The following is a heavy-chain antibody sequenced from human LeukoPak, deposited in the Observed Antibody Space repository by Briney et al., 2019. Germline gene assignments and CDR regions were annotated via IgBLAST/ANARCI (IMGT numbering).Heavy chain of an antibody. CDR3: AKESLTRRSTSHYYYGMDV. V-gene: IGHV3-30*18. CDR2: ISYDGSNK. Sequence: GGSLRLSCAASGFTFSSYGMHWVRQAPGKGLEWVAVISYDGSNKYYADSVKGRFTISRDNSKNALYLQMNSLRAEDTAVYYCAKESLTRRSTSHYYYGMDVWGQGTTVTVSS. J-gene: IGHJ6*02. D-gene: IGHD2-2*01. CDR1: GFTFSSYG.